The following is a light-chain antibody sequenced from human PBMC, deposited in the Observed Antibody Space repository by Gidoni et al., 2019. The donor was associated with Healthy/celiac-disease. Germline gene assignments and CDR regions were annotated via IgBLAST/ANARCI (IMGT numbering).Light chain of an antibody. CDR2: KAS. CDR1: QSISSW. Sequence: DIQMTQSPSTLSASVGDRVTITCRASQSISSWLAWYQQKPGKAPKLLIYKASSLESGGPSRFSGSGSGTEFTLTISSLQPDDFATYYCQQYNSRAPWTFGQGTKVEIK. J-gene: IGKJ1*01. CDR3: QQYNSRAPWT. V-gene: IGKV1-5*03.